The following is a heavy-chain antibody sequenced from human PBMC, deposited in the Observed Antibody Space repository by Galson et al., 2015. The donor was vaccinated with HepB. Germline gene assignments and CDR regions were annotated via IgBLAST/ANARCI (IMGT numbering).Heavy chain of an antibody. CDR3: ARVGYSSSWSLYYYYYGMDV. D-gene: IGHD6-13*01. V-gene: IGHV4-59*01. Sequence: ETLSLTCTVSGGSISSYYWSWIRQPPGKGLEWIGYIYYSGSTNYNPSLKSRVTISVDTSKNQFSLKLSSVTAADTAVYYCARVGYSSSWSLYYYYYGMDVWGQGTTVTVSS. CDR1: GGSISSYY. J-gene: IGHJ6*02. CDR2: IYYSGST.